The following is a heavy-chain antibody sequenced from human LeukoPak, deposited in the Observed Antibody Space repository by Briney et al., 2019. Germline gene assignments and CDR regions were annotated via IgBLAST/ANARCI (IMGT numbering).Heavy chain of an antibody. J-gene: IGHJ4*02. CDR1: GFTFGSYG. CDR3: ARGPTWYYFDY. D-gene: IGHD2-8*02. CDR2: VYSGGST. Sequence: GGSLRLSCAASGFTFGSYGMHWVRQAPGKGLEWVSVVYSGGSTYYADSVKGRFTISRDNSKNTLYLQMNSLRAEDTAVYYCARGPTWYYFDYWGQGTLVTVSS. V-gene: IGHV3-53*01.